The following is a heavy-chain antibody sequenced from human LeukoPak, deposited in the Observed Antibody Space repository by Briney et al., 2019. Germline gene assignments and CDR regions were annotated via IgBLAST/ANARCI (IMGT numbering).Heavy chain of an antibody. Sequence: ASVKVSCKASGYTFTSYYMHWVRQAPGQGLEWMGIINPSGGSTSYAQKFQGRVTMTRDTSTSTVYMELSSLRSEDTAVYYCARHPNTAMVTYYYYGVDVWGQGTTVTVSS. J-gene: IGHJ6*02. CDR1: GYTFTSYY. D-gene: IGHD5-18*01. CDR2: INPSGGST. CDR3: ARHPNTAMVTYYYYGVDV. V-gene: IGHV1-46*01.